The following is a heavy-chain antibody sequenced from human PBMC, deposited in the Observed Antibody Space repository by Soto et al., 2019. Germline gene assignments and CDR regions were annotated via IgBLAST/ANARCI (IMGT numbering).Heavy chain of an antibody. J-gene: IGHJ4*02. Sequence: EVPLVESGGGLVQPGGSLRLSCAASGFTFSSYWMHWVRQAPGKGLVWVSRINGDGKSTSYADSVKGRFTISRDNAKNTLYLQMNSLRAEDTAVYYCARGISGWYGVDYWGQGTLVTVSS. CDR2: INGDGKST. V-gene: IGHV3-74*01. CDR3: ARGISGWYGVDY. CDR1: GFTFSSYW. D-gene: IGHD6-19*01.